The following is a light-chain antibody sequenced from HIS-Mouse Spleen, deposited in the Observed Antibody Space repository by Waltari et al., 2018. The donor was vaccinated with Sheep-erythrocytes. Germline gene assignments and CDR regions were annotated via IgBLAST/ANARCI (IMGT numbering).Light chain of an antibody. J-gene: IGLJ1*01. CDR3: SSYTSSSILYV. V-gene: IGLV2-14*03. CDR2: DVS. Sequence: QSALTQPASVSGSPGQPITISCTGPSSDVGGYNYVPWYQQHPGKAPNLMIYDVSNRPSGVSNRFSGSKSGNTASLTISGLQAEDEADYYCSSYTSSSILYVFGTGTKVTVL. CDR1: SSDVGGYNY.